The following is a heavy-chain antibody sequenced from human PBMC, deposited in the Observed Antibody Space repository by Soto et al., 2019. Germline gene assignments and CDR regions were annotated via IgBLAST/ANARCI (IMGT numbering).Heavy chain of an antibody. V-gene: IGHV1-69*08. CDR1: GGTFSSYT. CDR3: AREGIKWELPNEGVYFDY. CDR2: IIPILGIA. Sequence: QVQLVQSGAEVKKPGSSVKVSCKASGGTFSSYTISWVRQAPGQGLEWMGRIIPILGIANYAQKFQGRVTITADXXTXTAXMELSSLRSEDTAVYYCAREGIKWELPNEGVYFDYWGQGTLVTVSS. J-gene: IGHJ4*02. D-gene: IGHD1-26*01.